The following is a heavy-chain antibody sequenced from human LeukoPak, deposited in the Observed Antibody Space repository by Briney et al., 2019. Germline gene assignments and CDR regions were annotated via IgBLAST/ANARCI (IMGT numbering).Heavy chain of an antibody. CDR1: GFTFSSYG. CDR3: AKDRGFGVFFQYYFDY. Sequence: PGGSLRLSCAASGFTFSSYGMHWVRQAPGKGLEWVAVLSYDGSNKYYADSVKGRFTISRDNSKNTLYLQMNSLRAEDTAVYYCAKDRGFGVFFQYYFDYWGQGTLVTVSS. V-gene: IGHV3-30*18. D-gene: IGHD3-10*01. CDR2: LSYDGSNK. J-gene: IGHJ4*02.